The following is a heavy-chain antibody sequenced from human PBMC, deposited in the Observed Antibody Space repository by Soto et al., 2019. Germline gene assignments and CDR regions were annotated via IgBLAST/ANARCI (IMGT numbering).Heavy chain of an antibody. CDR2: INAVNGNT. CDR1: GYSFTSYA. V-gene: IGHV1-3*01. CDR3: ARAPLPRNNWFDP. Sequence: ASVKVSCKGSGYSFTSYAMHWVRQAPGQRLEWMGWINAVNGNTKYSQKFQGRVTITRDTSASTAYMELSSLRSEDTAVYYCARAPLPRNNWFDPWGQGTLVTVSS. J-gene: IGHJ5*02.